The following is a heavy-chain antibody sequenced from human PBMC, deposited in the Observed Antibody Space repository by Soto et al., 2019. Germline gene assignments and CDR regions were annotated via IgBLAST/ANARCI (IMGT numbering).Heavy chain of an antibody. V-gene: IGHV1-24*01. D-gene: IGHD3-9*01. J-gene: IGHJ5*02. CDR1: GYTLTELS. CDR3: ATVYYDILTGSILSQFDP. Sequence: ASVKVSCKVSGYTLTELSMHWVRQAPGKGLEWMGGFDPEDGETIYAQKFQGRVTMTEDTSTDTAYMELSSLRSEDTAVYYCATVYYDILTGSILSQFDPWGQGTLVTVSS. CDR2: FDPEDGET.